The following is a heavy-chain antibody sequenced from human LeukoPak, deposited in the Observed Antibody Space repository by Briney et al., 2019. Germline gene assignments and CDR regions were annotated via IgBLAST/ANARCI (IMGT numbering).Heavy chain of an antibody. CDR2: IYHSGST. V-gene: IGHV4-38-2*02. CDR3: ARVRGTLYYFDY. Sequence: PSETLSLTCTVSGYSISSGYYWGWIRQPPGQGLEWIGSIYHSGSTYYNPSLKSRVTISVDTSKNQFSLKLSSVTAADTAVYYCARVRGTLYYFDYWGQGTLVTVSS. D-gene: IGHD1-1*01. CDR1: GYSISSGYY. J-gene: IGHJ4*02.